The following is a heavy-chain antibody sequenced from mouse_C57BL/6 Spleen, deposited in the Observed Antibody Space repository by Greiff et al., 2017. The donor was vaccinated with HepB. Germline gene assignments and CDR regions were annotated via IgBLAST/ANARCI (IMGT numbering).Heavy chain of an antibody. Sequence: QVQLQQSGPELVKPGASVKISCKASGYAFSSSWMNWVKQRPGKGLEWIGRIYPGDGDTNYNGKFKGKATLTADKSSSTAYMQLSSLTSEDSAVYFCARDYGNFAWFAYWGQGTLVTVSA. CDR1: GYAFSSSW. J-gene: IGHJ3*01. D-gene: IGHD2-1*01. CDR2: IYPGDGDT. CDR3: ARDYGNFAWFAY. V-gene: IGHV1-82*01.